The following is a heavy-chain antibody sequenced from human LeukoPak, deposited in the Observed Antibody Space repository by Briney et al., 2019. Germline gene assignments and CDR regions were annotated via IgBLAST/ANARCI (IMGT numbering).Heavy chain of an antibody. J-gene: IGHJ4*02. V-gene: IGHV4-39*07. CDR3: ARVRIGISRNYFDY. CDR2: IFYSGST. D-gene: IGHD2-21*01. Sequence: SQTLPLTCTVSGGSISTSSYYWGWVRQPPGKGLEWIGNIFYSGSTYYSPSLKSRVTISLDTSRNQFSLKLNSVTAADTAVYYCARVRIGISRNYFDYWGQGTLVTVSS. CDR1: GGSISTSSYY.